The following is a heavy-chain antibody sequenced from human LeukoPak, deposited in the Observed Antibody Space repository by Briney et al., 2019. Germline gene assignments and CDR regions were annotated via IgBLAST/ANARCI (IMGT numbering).Heavy chain of an antibody. CDR1: GGSISSYY. V-gene: IGHV4-59*08. CDR3: ARRVPGSAYGSGSYFDY. CDR2: IYYSGST. D-gene: IGHD3-10*01. J-gene: IGHJ4*02. Sequence: SETLSLTCTVSGGSISSYYWSWIRQPPGKGLEWIGYIYYSGSTNYNPSLKSRVTISVDTSKNQFSQKLSSVTAADTAVYYCARRVPGSAYGSGSYFDYWGQGTLVTVSS.